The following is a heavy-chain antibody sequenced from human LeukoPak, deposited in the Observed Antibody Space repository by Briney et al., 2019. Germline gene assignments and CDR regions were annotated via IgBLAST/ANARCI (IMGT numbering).Heavy chain of an antibody. Sequence: LGESLKISCKGSGYSFINYWIGWVRQMPGKGLEWMGVIYPGDSDARYSPSFQGQVTISADKSISTAYLQWSSLKASDTAMYYCARPSRAMVPHDAFDIWGQGTMVTVSS. J-gene: IGHJ3*02. CDR3: ARPSRAMVPHDAFDI. CDR2: IYPGDSDA. V-gene: IGHV5-51*01. CDR1: GYSFINYW. D-gene: IGHD5-18*01.